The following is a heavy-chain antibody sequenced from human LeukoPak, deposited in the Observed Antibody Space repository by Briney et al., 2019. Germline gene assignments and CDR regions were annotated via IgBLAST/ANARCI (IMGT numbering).Heavy chain of an antibody. CDR3: AGRIAVAGTGWWYFDL. D-gene: IGHD6-19*01. CDR1: GGSISSYY. CDR2: SYYSGST. J-gene: IGHJ2*01. V-gene: IGHV4-59*08. Sequence: SETLSLTCTVSGGSISSYYWSLIRQPPGKGLEWIGYSYYSGSTNYNPSLKSRVTISVDTSKNQFSLKLSSVTAADTAVYYCAGRIAVAGTGWWYFDLWGRGTLVTVSS.